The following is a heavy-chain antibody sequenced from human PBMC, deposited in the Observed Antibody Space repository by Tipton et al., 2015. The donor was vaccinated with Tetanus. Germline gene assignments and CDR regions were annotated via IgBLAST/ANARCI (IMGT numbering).Heavy chain of an antibody. CDR3: ARAHCTDGVCNFDF. CDR1: GYIFNNYW. J-gene: IGHJ4*02. Sequence: VQLVQSGGEVKQPGESLKISCKGSGYIFNNYWIGWVRQKPGKGLEWMGIIYPGDSDTRYSPSFQGQVTISVDKSIYTAFLQWSSLKASDTSMFYCARAHCTDGVCNFDFWGQGALVTVAS. D-gene: IGHD2-8*01. CDR2: IYPGDSDT. V-gene: IGHV5-51*01.